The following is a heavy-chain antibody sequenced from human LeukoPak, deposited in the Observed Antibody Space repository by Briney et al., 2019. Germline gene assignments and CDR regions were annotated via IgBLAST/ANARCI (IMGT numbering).Heavy chain of an antibody. V-gene: IGHV3-9*01. CDR2: ISWNSGSI. J-gene: IGHJ6*02. Sequence: PGRSLRLSCAASVVTFDDYAMHWVRQAPGKGLEWVSGISWNSGSIGYADSVKGRFTISRDNAKNSLYLQMNSLRAEDTALYYCAKENYYATSGMDVWGQGTTVTVSS. CDR3: AKENYYATSGMDV. CDR1: VVTFDDYA. D-gene: IGHD3-10*01.